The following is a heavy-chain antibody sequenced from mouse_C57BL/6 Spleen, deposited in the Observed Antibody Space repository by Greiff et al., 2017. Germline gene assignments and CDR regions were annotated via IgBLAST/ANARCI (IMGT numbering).Heavy chain of an antibody. V-gene: IGHV1-66*01. J-gene: IGHJ1*03. Sequence: QVQLQQPGPELVKPGASVKISCKASGYTFTSYYIHWVKQRPGQGLEWIGLIYPGSGSTKYNEKFKGKATLTADTSSSTAYMQLSSLTSEDSAVYYCARETEVGALNWYFGGWGTGTTVTVAS. CDR2: IYPGSGST. CDR1: GYTFTSYY. CDR3: ARETEVGALNWYFGG. D-gene: IGHD1-1*01.